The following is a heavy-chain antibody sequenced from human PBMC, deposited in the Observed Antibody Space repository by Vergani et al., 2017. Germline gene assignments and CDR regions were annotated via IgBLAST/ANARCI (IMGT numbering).Heavy chain of an antibody. CDR1: GFTVSSNY. D-gene: IGHD6-19*01. J-gene: IGHJ4*02. CDR2: IYSGGST. Sequence: EVQLVESGGGLIQPGGSLRLSCAASGFTVSSNYMSWVRQAPGKGLEWVSVIYSGGSTYYADSVKGRFTISRDNAKNSLYLQMNSLRAEDTAVYYCARGLLIAVASPFDYWGQGTLVTVSS. V-gene: IGHV3-53*01. CDR3: ARGLLIAVASPFDY.